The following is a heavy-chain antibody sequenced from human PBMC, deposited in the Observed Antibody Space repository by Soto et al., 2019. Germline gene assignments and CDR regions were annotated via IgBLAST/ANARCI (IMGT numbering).Heavy chain of an antibody. J-gene: IGHJ5*02. Sequence: SETLSLTCAVYGGSFSGYYWSWIRPPPGKGLEWIGEINHSGSTNYNPSLKSRVTISVDTSKNQFSLKLSSVTAADTAVYYCAKRVIRVVTPNWFDPWGQGTLVTVSS. CDR1: GGSFSGYY. V-gene: IGHV4-34*01. D-gene: IGHD2-21*02. CDR3: AKRVIRVVTPNWFDP. CDR2: INHSGST.